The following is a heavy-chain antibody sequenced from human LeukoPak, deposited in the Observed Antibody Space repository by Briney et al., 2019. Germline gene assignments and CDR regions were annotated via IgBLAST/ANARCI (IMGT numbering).Heavy chain of an antibody. V-gene: IGHV3-21*01. CDR1: GFTFSSYT. CDR2: ISSSSTYI. Sequence: GGSLRLSCAASGFTFSSYTMSWVRQAPGLGLEWVSSISSSSTYIYYADSVKGRFTISRDNAKNSLNLQMNSLRADDTAVYYCAREDCSGGSCSHDYWGQGTLVTVYS. CDR3: AREDCSGGSCSHDY. D-gene: IGHD2-15*01. J-gene: IGHJ4*02.